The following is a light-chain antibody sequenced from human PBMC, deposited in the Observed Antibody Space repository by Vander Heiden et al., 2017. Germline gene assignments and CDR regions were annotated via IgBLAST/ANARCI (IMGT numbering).Light chain of an antibody. CDR3: QQYGSLPLT. CDR2: HAS. V-gene: IGKV3-20*01. J-gene: IGKJ3*01. Sequence: EIVSTPSPAPLSFSPGAGSTPSSTARQSVTSRYLAWYQQKPGQAPRLLIYHASTRATGIPDRFSGSGSGTDFTLTISKLEPEDFAVYYCQQYGSLPLTFGPGTKVDI. CDR1: QSVTSRY.